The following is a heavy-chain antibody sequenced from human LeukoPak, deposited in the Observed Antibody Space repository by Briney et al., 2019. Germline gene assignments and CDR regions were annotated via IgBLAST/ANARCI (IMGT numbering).Heavy chain of an antibody. CDR1: GGSISSYY. D-gene: IGHD6-13*01. V-gene: IGHV4-39*07. CDR2: IYYSGST. CDR3: ARDCGTYSIDY. J-gene: IGHJ4*02. Sequence: PSETLSLTCNVSGGSISSYYWGWIRQPPGKGLEWIGSIYYSGSTYYNPSLKSRVTISVDTSKNQFSLKLSSVTAADTAVYYCARDCGTYSIDYWGQGTLVTVSS.